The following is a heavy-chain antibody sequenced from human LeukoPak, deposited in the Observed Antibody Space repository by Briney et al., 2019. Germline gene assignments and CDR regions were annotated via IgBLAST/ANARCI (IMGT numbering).Heavy chain of an antibody. CDR3: AKSSNFWSGYYLQNWFDP. Sequence: GGSLRLSCAASGFTFSSYAMSWVRQAPGKGLEWVSAISGSGGSTYYADSVKGRFTISRDNSKNTLYLQMNSLRAEDTAVYYCAKSSNFWSGYYLQNWFDPWGQGTLVTVSS. CDR2: ISGSGGST. V-gene: IGHV3-23*01. D-gene: IGHD3-3*01. CDR1: GFTFSSYA. J-gene: IGHJ5*02.